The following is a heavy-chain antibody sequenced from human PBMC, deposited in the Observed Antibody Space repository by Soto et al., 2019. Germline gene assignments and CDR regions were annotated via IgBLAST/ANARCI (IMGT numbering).Heavy chain of an antibody. Sequence: KPSETLSLTCAVSGASISGSYYYWAWLRQSPGKGPEWIGSVFYTGFTSYNPSLESRVSVSVDTSKCQFSLKLSAVTAADTAVYYCATSQKGYNWNYFDHWGQGALVTVSS. D-gene: IGHD1-20*01. J-gene: IGHJ4*02. CDR2: VFYTGFT. V-gene: IGHV4-39*01. CDR1: GASISGSYYY. CDR3: ATSQKGYNWNYFDH.